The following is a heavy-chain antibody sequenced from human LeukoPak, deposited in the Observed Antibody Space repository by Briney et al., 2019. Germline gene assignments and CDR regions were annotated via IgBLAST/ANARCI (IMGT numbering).Heavy chain of an antibody. D-gene: IGHD2-2*01. J-gene: IGHJ3*02. CDR2: TSPSGGTI. V-gene: IGHV3-11*01. CDR1: GFTFSDYY. CDR3: TRGAAVVPGAPRGTDAYDI. Sequence: PGGSLRLSCAASGFTFSDYYMSWIRQAPETGLEWLSYTSPSGGTIYYTDSVKGRFTMSRDNAQNALYLEMNSLRAEDTAVYYCTRGAAVVPGAPRGTDAYDIWGQGTMVTVSS.